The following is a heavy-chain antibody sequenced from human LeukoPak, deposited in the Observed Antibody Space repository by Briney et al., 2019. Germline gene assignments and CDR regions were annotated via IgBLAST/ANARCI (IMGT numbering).Heavy chain of an antibody. CDR3: ARDSIRGVRLLDY. D-gene: IGHD3-3*01. V-gene: IGHV1-2*02. CDR1: GYTFTGYY. Sequence: ASVKVSCKASGYTFTGYYIHWVRQAPGQGPEWMGWISPDSGGTNYAQKFQGRVTVTGASSINTVYMELSGLRSDDTAVYYCARDSIRGVRLLDYWGQGTLVTDSS. CDR2: ISPDSGGT. J-gene: IGHJ4*02.